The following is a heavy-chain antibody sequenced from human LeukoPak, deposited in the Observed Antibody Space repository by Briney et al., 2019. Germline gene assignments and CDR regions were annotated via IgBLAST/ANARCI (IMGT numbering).Heavy chain of an antibody. CDR3: AKEFDILPGYPCYFDY. CDR2: ISSSSSTI. V-gene: IGHV3-48*01. Sequence: GGSLILSCAASGFTFSSYSMNWVRQAPGKGLEWVSYISSSSSTIYYADSVEGRFTISRDKSKHTLYLQMNSLRAEDTAVYYCAKEFDILPGYPCYFDYWGKGTLVTVSS. D-gene: IGHD3-9*01. CDR1: GFTFSSYS. J-gene: IGHJ4*02.